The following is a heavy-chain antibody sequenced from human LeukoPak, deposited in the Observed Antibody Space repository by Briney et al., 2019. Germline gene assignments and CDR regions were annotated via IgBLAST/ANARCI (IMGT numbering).Heavy chain of an antibody. CDR2: ISSSGSYT. V-gene: IGHV3-11*03. D-gene: IGHD3-10*01. CDR1: GFTLSDYY. J-gene: IGHJ5*02. Sequence: GGSLRLSCAASGFTLSDYYMSWIRQAPGKGLEWVSYISSSGSYTNYADSVKGRFTISRDNAKNSLYLQMNSLRAEGTAVYYCARRVGVGSGSYPPINWFDPWGQGTLVTVSS. CDR3: ARRVGVGSGSYPPINWFDP.